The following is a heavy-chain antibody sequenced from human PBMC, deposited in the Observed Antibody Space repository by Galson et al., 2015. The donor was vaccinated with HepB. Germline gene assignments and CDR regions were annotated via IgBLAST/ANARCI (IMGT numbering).Heavy chain of an antibody. CDR2: TYYRSKWYL. CDR1: GDSVSSNSAA. Sequence: CAISGDSVSSNSAAWNWIWQSPSRGLEWLGRTYYRSKWYLDYAISVKSRITINPDTSKNQFSLQLNSVTPEDTAVYYCARAAIIVVLGSSYYGMDVWGQGTTVTVSS. V-gene: IGHV6-1*01. CDR3: ARAAIIVVLGSSYYGMDV. J-gene: IGHJ6*02. D-gene: IGHD2-15*01.